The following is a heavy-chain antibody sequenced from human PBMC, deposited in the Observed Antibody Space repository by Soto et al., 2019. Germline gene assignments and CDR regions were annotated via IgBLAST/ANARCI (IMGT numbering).Heavy chain of an antibody. CDR1: GYSFTSYW. CDR2: IYPGDSDT. Sequence: GESLKISCKGSGYSFTSYWIGWVRQMPGKGLEWMGIIYPGDSDTRYSPSFQGQVTISADKSISTAYLQWSSLKASGTAMYYCARVSPGIAAAQTPFAFDIWGQGTMVTVSS. J-gene: IGHJ3*02. V-gene: IGHV5-51*01. CDR3: ARVSPGIAAAQTPFAFDI. D-gene: IGHD6-13*01.